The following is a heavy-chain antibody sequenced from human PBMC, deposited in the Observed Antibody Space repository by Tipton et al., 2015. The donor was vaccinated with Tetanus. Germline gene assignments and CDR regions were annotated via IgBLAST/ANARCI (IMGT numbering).Heavy chain of an antibody. Sequence: TLSLTCAVYGGSFSGYYWSWIRQPPGKGLEWIGEINHSGSTNYNPSLKSRVTISVDTSKNQFSLKLSSVTAADTAVYYCARHGLEWELLGDFDYWGQGTLVTVSS. V-gene: IGHV4-34*01. J-gene: IGHJ4*02. CDR2: INHSGST. CDR1: GGSFSGYY. D-gene: IGHD1-26*01. CDR3: ARHGLEWELLGDFDY.